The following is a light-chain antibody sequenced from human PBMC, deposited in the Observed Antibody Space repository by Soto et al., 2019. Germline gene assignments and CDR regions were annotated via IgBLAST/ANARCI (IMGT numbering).Light chain of an antibody. CDR1: QSVTGGS. CDR3: KQYGSSFFT. V-gene: IGKV3-20*01. J-gene: IGKJ4*01. Sequence: EIVLTQSPGTLSLSPGERATLSCRASQSVTGGSLAWYQRNPGQAPRLLIYAASRRATGILEGFSGSGSGTDFTLTISRLELEDFAEYFCKQYGSSFFTFGGLTTVEIK. CDR2: AAS.